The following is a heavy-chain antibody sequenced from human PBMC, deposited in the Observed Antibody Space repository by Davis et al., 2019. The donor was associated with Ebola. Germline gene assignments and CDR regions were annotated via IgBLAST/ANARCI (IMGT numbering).Heavy chain of an antibody. J-gene: IGHJ6*02. CDR1: GYTFTSYD. CDR3: ARGVGATLYYYCAMDV. CDR2: MNPNSGNT. Sequence: AASVKVSCKASGYTFTSYDINWVRQATGQGLEWMGWMNPNSGNTGYAQKFQGRVTMTRNTSISTAYMELSSLRSEDTAVYYCARGVGATLYYYCAMDVWGQGTTVTVSS. V-gene: IGHV1-8*01. D-gene: IGHD1-26*01.